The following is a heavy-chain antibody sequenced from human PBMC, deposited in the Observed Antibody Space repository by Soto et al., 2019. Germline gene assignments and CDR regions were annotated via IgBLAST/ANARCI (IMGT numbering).Heavy chain of an antibody. J-gene: IGHJ4*02. CDR1: GASFSDNH. CDR3: ARDPIYSSGPTADY. CDR2: INHAGDT. D-gene: IGHD6-19*01. Sequence: PSETLSLTCNVSGASFSDNHWSWIRQSPGRGLYWIGDINHAGDTYYNPSLKSRLVISVDTSKSQFSLRPSSVTAADTAVYYCARDPIYSSGPTADYWGQGTLVTVSS. V-gene: IGHV4-34*01.